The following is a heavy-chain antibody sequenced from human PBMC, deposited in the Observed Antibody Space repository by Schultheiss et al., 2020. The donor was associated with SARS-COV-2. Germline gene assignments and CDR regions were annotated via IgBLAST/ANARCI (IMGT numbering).Heavy chain of an antibody. Sequence: GGSLRLSCEASGFTFSSYWVHWVRQAPGKGLEYVSAITNNGGSTYYADSVKGRFTISRDNSKNTLYLQMGSLRAEDMAVYYCARVGVDPAFDCWGQGTLVTVSS. CDR2: ITNNGGST. CDR3: ARVGVDPAFDC. CDR1: GFTFSSYW. J-gene: IGHJ4*02. V-gene: IGHV3-64*02. D-gene: IGHD5-18*01.